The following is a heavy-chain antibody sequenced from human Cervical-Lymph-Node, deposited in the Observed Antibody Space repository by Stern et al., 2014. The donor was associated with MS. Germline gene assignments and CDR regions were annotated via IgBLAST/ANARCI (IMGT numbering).Heavy chain of an antibody. Sequence: QVQLVESGADMRKPGASVKVSCKASGYTFTRYYIHWVRQAPGQGLEWMGRINPTGGSARYAQKFQGKVTMTTDTSTSTVYMDLSNLTSEDTAVYYGARDDDVQWLASGYFDSWGQGTLVTVSS. D-gene: IGHD6-19*01. V-gene: IGHV1-46*01. CDR1: GYTFTRYY. CDR2: INPTGGSA. CDR3: ARDDDVQWLASGYFDS. J-gene: IGHJ4*02.